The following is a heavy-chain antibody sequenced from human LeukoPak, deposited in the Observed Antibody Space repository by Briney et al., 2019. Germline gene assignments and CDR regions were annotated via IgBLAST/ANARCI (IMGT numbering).Heavy chain of an antibody. J-gene: IGHJ1*01. CDR2: ISWNSGSI. V-gene: IGHV3-9*01. D-gene: IGHD3-22*01. CDR1: GFTFDDYA. Sequence: GGSLRLSCAASGFTFDDYAMHWVRQAPGKGLEWVSGISWNSGSIGYADSVKGRFTISRDNAKNSLYLQMNSLRAEDTALYYCAKEGSTYDSSPQHWGQGTLVTVSS. CDR3: AKEGSTYDSSPQH.